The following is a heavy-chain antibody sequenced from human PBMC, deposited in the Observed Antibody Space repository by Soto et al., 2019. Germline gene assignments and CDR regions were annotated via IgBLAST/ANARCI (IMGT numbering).Heavy chain of an antibody. Sequence: ASVKVSCKASGYTFTSYDINWVRQATGEGLEWMGWMNPNSGNTGYAQKFQGRVTMTRNTSISTAYMELRSLRSEDTAVYYCARTTTFYAYTCGSYRPDAFDIWRQGTMVTVSS. V-gene: IGHV1-8*01. CDR3: ARTTTFYAYTCGSYRPDAFDI. D-gene: IGHD3-16*02. CDR2: MNPNSGNT. CDR1: GYTFTSYD. J-gene: IGHJ3*02.